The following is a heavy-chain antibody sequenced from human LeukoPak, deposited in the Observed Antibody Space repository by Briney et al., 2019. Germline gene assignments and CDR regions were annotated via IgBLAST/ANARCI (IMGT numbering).Heavy chain of an antibody. D-gene: IGHD3-22*01. CDR1: GGTFITSA. Sequence: GASVTVSCKSSGGTFITSAITWVRQAPGQGLEWMGGIIPIFGTANYAQKFQGRVTITADESTSTAYMELSSLRSDDTAVYYCARDDSNFDYWGQGTLVTVSS. CDR3: ARDDSNFDY. CDR2: IIPIFGTA. J-gene: IGHJ4*02. V-gene: IGHV1-69*13.